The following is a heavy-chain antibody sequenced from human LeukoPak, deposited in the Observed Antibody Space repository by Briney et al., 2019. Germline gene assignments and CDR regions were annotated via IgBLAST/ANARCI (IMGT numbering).Heavy chain of an antibody. CDR3: TRVGTTWFHS. Sequence: GGSLRLSCAASGFTVSSNYMSWVRQAPGKGLEWVGRIKSKTGGGTTHYAAPVKGRFSISRDDSKNTVYLQMNSLKTEDTAVYYCTRVGTTWFHSWGQGTLVTVSS. D-gene: IGHD1-26*01. V-gene: IGHV3-15*01. CDR1: GFTVSSNY. J-gene: IGHJ4*02. CDR2: IKSKTGGGTT.